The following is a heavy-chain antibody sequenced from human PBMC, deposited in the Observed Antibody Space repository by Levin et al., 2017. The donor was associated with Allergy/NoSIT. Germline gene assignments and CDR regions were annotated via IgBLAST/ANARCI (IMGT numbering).Heavy chain of an antibody. Sequence: ASVKVSCKASGYTFTSYGISWVRQAPGQGLEWMGWISAYNGNTNYAQKLQGRVTMTTDTSTSTAYMELRSLRSDDTAVYYCARLGYYDFWSGYYIREVYYYYGMDVWGQGTTVTVSS. V-gene: IGHV1-18*01. CDR3: ARLGYYDFWSGYYIREVYYYYGMDV. CDR2: ISAYNGNT. J-gene: IGHJ6*02. CDR1: GYTFTSYG. D-gene: IGHD3-3*01.